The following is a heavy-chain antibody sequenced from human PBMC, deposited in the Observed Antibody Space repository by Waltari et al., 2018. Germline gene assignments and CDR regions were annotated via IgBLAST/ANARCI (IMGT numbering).Heavy chain of an antibody. Sequence: QVQLQESGPGLVKPSETLSLTCAVSGYSISSGYYWGWIRQPPGKGLEWIGSIYHSGSTYYNPSLKSRVTISVDTSKNQFSLKLSSVTAADTAVYYCASNYRRQVGATRTGAFDIWGQGTMVTVSS. CDR1: GYSISSGYY. J-gene: IGHJ3*02. CDR3: ASNYRRQVGATRTGAFDI. V-gene: IGHV4-38-2*01. CDR2: IYHSGST. D-gene: IGHD1-26*01.